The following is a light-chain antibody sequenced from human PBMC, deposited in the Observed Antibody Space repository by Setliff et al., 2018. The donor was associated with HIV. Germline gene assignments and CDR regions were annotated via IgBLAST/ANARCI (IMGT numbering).Light chain of an antibody. CDR2: DVK. J-gene: IGLJ1*01. CDR3: CSYAGSGPV. CDR1: SSDVGGYNY. V-gene: IGLV2-23*02. Sequence: QSALAQPASVSGSPGQSITLSCTGTSSDVGGYNYVSWYQQHPDKAPKLMIYDVKNRPSGVSDRFSGSKSGNTASLTISGLQAEDEADYYCCSYAGSGPVFGAGTKVPS.